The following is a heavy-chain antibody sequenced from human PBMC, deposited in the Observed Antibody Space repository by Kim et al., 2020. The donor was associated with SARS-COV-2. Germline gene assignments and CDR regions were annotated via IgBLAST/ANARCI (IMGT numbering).Heavy chain of an antibody. J-gene: IGHJ3*01. V-gene: IGHV3-66*01. CDR3: VRVLQQLTTFDAFDV. D-gene: IGHD6-13*01. Sequence: ADSVTDRFTISRDTSRNTLYLQLNSLRADDTAVYFCVRVLQQLTTFDAFDVWGQGTMVTVSS.